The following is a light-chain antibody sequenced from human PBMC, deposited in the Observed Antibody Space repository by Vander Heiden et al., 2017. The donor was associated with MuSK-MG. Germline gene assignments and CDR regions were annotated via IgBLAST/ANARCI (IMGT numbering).Light chain of an antibody. CDR3: QQYNNWRT. Sequence: EIVMTQSPATLSVSPGERATLSCRARQSVSSNLAWYQQKPGQAPRLLIYGASTRATGIPARFSSSGSGTEFTLTISSLQSEDFAVYYCQQYNNWRTFGQGTKVEIK. CDR1: QSVSSN. CDR2: GAS. J-gene: IGKJ1*01. V-gene: IGKV3-15*01.